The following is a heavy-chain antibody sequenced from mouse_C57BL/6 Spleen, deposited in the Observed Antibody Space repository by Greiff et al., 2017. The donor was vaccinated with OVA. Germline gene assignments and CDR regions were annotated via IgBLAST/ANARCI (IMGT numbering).Heavy chain of an antibody. D-gene: IGHD1-1*01. CDR2: IYPGNGDT. J-gene: IGHJ1*03. Sequence: QVQLQQSGAELVKPGASVKISCKASGYAFSSYWMNWVKQRPGKGLEWIGQIYPGNGDTNYNGKFKGKATLTADKSSNTAYMQLSSLTSEDSAVYFCARDYYGSSYEWYFDVWGTGTTVTVSS. CDR3: ARDYYGSSYEWYFDV. CDR1: GYAFSSYW. V-gene: IGHV1-80*01.